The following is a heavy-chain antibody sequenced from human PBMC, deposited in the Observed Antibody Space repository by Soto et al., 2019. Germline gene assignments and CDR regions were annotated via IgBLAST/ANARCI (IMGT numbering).Heavy chain of an antibody. CDR3: ARDQYCSGGSCHTAFDI. CDR1: GYTFTGYY. Sequence: ASVKVSCKASGYTFTGYYMHWVRQAPGQGLEWMGWINPNSGGTNYAQKFQGWVTMTRDTSISTAYMELSRLRSDDTAVYYCARDQYCSGGSCHTAFDIWGQGTMVTVS. V-gene: IGHV1-2*04. CDR2: INPNSGGT. J-gene: IGHJ3*02. D-gene: IGHD2-15*01.